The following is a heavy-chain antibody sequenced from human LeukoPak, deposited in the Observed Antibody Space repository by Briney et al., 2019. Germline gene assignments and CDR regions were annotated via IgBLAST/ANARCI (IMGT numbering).Heavy chain of an antibody. D-gene: IGHD2-2*02. Sequence: GGSLRLSCAASGFTFSSYAMSWVRQAPGKGLEWVSAISGSGGSTYYADSVKGRFTISRDNSKNTLYLQMNSLRAEDTAVYYCAKASDIVVVPAGIGLFGYWGRGTLVTVSS. J-gene: IGHJ4*02. V-gene: IGHV3-23*01. CDR2: ISGSGGST. CDR3: AKASDIVVVPAGIGLFGY. CDR1: GFTFSSYA.